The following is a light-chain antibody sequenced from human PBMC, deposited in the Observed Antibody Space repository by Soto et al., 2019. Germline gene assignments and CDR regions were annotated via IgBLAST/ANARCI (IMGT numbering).Light chain of an antibody. CDR3: CSYAGSYTSKV. Sequence: QSVLTQPRSVSGSPGQSVTISCTGTSSDVGGYDFISWYQHHPGKAPKLMIYAVSQRPSGVPDGFSSSKSGNTTSLSISGLQAEDEGDYYCCSYAGSYTSKVFGGGTKLTVL. J-gene: IGLJ3*02. CDR2: AVS. V-gene: IGLV2-11*01. CDR1: SSDVGGYDF.